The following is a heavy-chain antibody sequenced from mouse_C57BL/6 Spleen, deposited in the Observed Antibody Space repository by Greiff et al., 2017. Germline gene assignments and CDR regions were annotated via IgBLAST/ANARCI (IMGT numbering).Heavy chain of an antibody. Sequence: VKLMESGPGILQSSQTLSLTCSFSGFSLSTSGMGVSGIRQPAGKGLEWLVHIYWDDDKRYNPSPKSRLTISKDTSRNQVFLKLTSVDTADTATCDCARHDCLYYGYDDAMDYWGQGTSVTVSS. J-gene: IGHJ4*01. D-gene: IGHD2-2*01. CDR3: ARHDCLYYGYDDAMDY. V-gene: IGHV8-12*01. CDR2: IYWDDDK. CDR1: GFSLSTSGMG.